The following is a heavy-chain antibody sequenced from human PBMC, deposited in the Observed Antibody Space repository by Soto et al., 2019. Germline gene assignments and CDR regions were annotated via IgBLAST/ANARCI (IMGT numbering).Heavy chain of an antibody. CDR3: TNSNYYDSSGYYLAY. J-gene: IGHJ4*02. D-gene: IGHD3-22*01. CDR2: IKSKTDGGTT. V-gene: IGHV3-15*07. CDR1: GFTFSNAW. Sequence: PGGSLRLSCAASGFTFSNAWMNWVRQAPGKGLEWVGRIKSKTDGGTTDYDAPVKGRFIFSRDDSKITLYLQMNSLKTEDTAVYYCTNSNYYDSSGYYLAYGGQGT.